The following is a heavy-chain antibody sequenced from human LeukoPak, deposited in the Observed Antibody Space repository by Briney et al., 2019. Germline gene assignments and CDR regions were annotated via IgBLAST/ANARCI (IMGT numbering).Heavy chain of an antibody. CDR1: GGSFSGYY. V-gene: IGHV4-34*01. D-gene: IGHD3-3*01. CDR2: INHSGST. J-gene: IGHJ4*02. Sequence: PSETLSLTCAVYGGSFSGYYWSWIRQPPGKGLEWIGEINHSGSTNYNPSLKSRVTISVDTSKNQFSLKLSSVTAADTAVYYCARHTRITIFGVVRVYFDYWGQGTLVTVSS. CDR3: ARHTRITIFGVVRVYFDY.